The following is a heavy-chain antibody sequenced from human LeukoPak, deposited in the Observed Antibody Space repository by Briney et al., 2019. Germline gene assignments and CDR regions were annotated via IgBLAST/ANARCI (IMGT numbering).Heavy chain of an antibody. Sequence: ASVKVSCKASGYTFTGYYMHWVRQAPGQGLEWMGWINPNSGGTNYAQKFQGRVTMTRDTSISTAYMELSRLRSDDTAVYYCARVLLPSRIIMVQQIQHWGQGTLVTVSS. V-gene: IGHV1-2*02. D-gene: IGHD3-10*01. CDR1: GYTFTGYY. CDR3: ARVLLPSRIIMVQQIQH. J-gene: IGHJ1*01. CDR2: INPNSGGT.